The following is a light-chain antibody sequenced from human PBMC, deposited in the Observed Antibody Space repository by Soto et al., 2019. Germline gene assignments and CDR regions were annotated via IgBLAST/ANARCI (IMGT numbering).Light chain of an antibody. CDR1: QDISNY. CDR3: QQYDDLPFT. J-gene: IGKJ3*01. Sequence: DIQMTQSPSSLSASLGDRVTITCQASQDISNYLSWYQQKPGKAPKLLIYDASNLETGVPSRFGGSGSGTDFTFTISSLHPEDVATYYCQQYDDLPFTFGPGTKVDFK. CDR2: DAS. V-gene: IGKV1-33*01.